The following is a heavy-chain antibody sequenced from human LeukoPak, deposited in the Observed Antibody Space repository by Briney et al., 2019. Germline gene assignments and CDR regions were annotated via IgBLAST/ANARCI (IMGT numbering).Heavy chain of an antibody. V-gene: IGHV1-18*01. D-gene: IGHD1-26*01. CDR2: ISAYNGNT. CDR3: AILLNSGSCLGYDY. CDR1: GYTFTSYG. J-gene: IGHJ4*02. Sequence: VASVKVSCKASGYTFTSYGISWVRQAPGQGLEWMGWISAYNGNTNYAQKLQGRVTMTTDTSTSTAYMELRSLRSDDTAVYYCAILLNSGSCLGYDYWGQGTLVTVSS.